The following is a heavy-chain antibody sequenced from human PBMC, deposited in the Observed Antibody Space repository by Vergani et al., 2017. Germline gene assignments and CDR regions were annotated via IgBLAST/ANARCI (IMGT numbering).Heavy chain of an antibody. CDR3: AKDLRAPITGTCGD. J-gene: IGHJ4*02. V-gene: IGHV3-23*01. CDR2: ISGSGGST. CDR1: GFTFSSYA. Sequence: EVQLLESGGGLVQPGGSLRLSCAASGFTFSSYAMSWVRQAPGKGLEWGSAISGSGGSTYYADSVKGRFTISRDNSKNTLHLQMNSLRAEDTAVYYCAKDLRAPITGTCGDWGQGTLVTVSS. D-gene: IGHD1-7*01.